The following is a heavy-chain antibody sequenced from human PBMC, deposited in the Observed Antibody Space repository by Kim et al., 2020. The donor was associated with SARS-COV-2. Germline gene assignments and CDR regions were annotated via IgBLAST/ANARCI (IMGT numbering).Heavy chain of an antibody. Sequence: SVKVSCKASGGTFSSYAISWVRQAPGQGLEWMGGIIPIFGTANYAQKCQGRVTITADESTSTAYMELSSLRSEDTAVYYCARRAGGGATIIWFDPWGQGTLVAVSS. CDR3: ARRAGGGATIIWFDP. CDR2: IIPIFGTA. D-gene: IGHD5-12*01. J-gene: IGHJ5*02. CDR1: GGTFSSYA. V-gene: IGHV1-69*13.